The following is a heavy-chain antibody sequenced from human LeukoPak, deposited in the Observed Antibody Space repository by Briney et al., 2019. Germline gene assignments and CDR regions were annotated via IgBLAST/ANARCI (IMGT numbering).Heavy chain of an antibody. CDR1: GFNFNNYW. J-gene: IGHJ4*02. Sequence: GESLKISCGASGFNFNNYWRSWVRQAPGKGLEWLGSIKKDGSEKYYVDSLKCRFTISRDNSKNLVYLQMNNLGAADTAVYSCAATPHFYYFDFWGRGSLVTVSS. CDR3: AATPHFYYFDF. V-gene: IGHV3-7*01. CDR2: IKKDGSEK.